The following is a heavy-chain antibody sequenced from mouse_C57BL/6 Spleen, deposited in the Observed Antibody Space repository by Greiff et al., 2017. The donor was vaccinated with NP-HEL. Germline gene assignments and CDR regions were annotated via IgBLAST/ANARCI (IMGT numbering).Heavy chain of an antibody. Sequence: VQVVESGAELVKPGASVKISCKASGYTFTDYYINWVKQRPGQGLEWIGKIGPGSGSTYYNEKFKGKATLTADKSSSTAYMQLSSLTSEDSAVYFCARGATVVAPNYYAMDYWGQGTSVTVSS. CDR2: IGPGSGST. J-gene: IGHJ4*01. V-gene: IGHV1-77*01. D-gene: IGHD1-1*01. CDR3: ARGATVVAPNYYAMDY. CDR1: GYTFTDYY.